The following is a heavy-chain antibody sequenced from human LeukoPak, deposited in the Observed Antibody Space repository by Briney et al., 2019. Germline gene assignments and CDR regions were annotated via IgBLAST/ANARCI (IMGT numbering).Heavy chain of an antibody. CDR2: IKSKTDGGTT. Sequence: PGGSLRLSCAASGFTFSNAWMSWVRQAPGKGLEWVGRIKSKTDGGTTDYAAPVKGRLPISRDDSKSTMYLQMNSLKPENTAVYYWTTLFCSSTSCWDYWGQGTLVTVSS. V-gene: IGHV3-15*01. J-gene: IGHJ4*02. D-gene: IGHD2-2*01. CDR3: TTLFCSSTSCWDY. CDR1: GFTFSNAW.